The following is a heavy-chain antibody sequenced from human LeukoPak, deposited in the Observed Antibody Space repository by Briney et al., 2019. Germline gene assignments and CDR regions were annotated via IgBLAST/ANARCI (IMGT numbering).Heavy chain of an antibody. CDR1: GFTFSSYG. Sequence: GGSLRLSCAVSGFTFSSYGMHWVRQAPGKGLQWVAVISYDGSDKYHADSVKGRFTISRDDSKNTLYLQMNSLRAEDTAVYYCARDPGIAVAGYFDYWGQGTLVTVSS. V-gene: IGHV3-30*03. CDR2: ISYDGSDK. D-gene: IGHD6-19*01. J-gene: IGHJ4*02. CDR3: ARDPGIAVAGYFDY.